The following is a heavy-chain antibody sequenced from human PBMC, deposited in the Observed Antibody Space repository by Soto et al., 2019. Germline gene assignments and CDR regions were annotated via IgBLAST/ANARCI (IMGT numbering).Heavy chain of an antibody. CDR3: ARGPPGYSYGYHY. CDR2: IYYSGST. D-gene: IGHD5-18*01. Sequence: SETLSLTCTVSGGSISSGGYYWSWIRQHPGKGLEWIGYIYYSGSTYYNPSLKSRVTISVDTSKNQFSLKLSSVTAADTAVYYCARGPPGYSYGYHYWGQGXLVTVYS. CDR1: GGSISSGGYY. J-gene: IGHJ4*02. V-gene: IGHV4-31*03.